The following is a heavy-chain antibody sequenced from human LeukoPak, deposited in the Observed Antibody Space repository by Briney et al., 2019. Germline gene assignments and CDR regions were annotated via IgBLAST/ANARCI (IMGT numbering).Heavy chain of an antibody. D-gene: IGHD2-21*02. Sequence: GGSLRLSCAASGFTFSSYAMSWVRQAPGKGLEWVSAISGSGGSTYYADSVKGRFTISRDNSKNTLYLQMNSLRAEDTAVYCCAKARHFVVVTAIPFDYWGQGTLVTVSS. CDR1: GFTFSSYA. CDR3: AKARHFVVVTAIPFDY. CDR2: ISGSGGST. V-gene: IGHV3-23*01. J-gene: IGHJ4*02.